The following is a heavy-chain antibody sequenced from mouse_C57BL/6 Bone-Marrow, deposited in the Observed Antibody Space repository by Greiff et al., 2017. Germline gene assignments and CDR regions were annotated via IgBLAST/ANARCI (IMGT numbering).Heavy chain of an antibody. CDR2: IYPRSGNT. CDR3: ARWAGYYGCAY. J-gene: IGHJ3*01. V-gene: IGHV1-81*01. Sequence: VKVVESGAELARPGASVKLSCKASGYTFPSSGISWVQQRTGQGLEWIGEIYPRSGNTYYNETFKGKATLTADKSSSTAYMELRSLTSEDSAVYFCARWAGYYGCAYWGQGTLVTVSA. CDR1: GYTFPSSG. D-gene: IGHD1-1*01.